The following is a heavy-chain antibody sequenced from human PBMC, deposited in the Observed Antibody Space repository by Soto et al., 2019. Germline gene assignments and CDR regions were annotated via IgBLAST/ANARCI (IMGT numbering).Heavy chain of an antibody. V-gene: IGHV1-3*01. CDR3: ARGGYYYYGMDV. J-gene: IGHJ6*02. CDR2: INAGNGNT. CDR1: GYTFTSYA. Sequence: ASVKVSCKASGYTFTSYAMHWVRQAPGQRLEWMGWINAGNGNTEYSQQFQGRVTITRDTSASTAYMELSSLRSEDTAVYYCARGGYYYYGMDVWGQGTTVTVSS.